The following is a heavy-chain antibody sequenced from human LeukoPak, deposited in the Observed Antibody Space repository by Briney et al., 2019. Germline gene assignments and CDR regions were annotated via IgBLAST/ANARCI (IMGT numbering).Heavy chain of an antibody. CDR3: ARVGTRTYYDFWSGDSWFDP. Sequence: ASVKVSCKASGYTFTSYGISWVRQAPGQGLEWMGWISAYNGNTNYAQKLQGRVTMTTDTSTSTAYMELRSLRSDDTAVYYCARVGTRTYYDFWSGDSWFDPWGQGTLVTVSS. CDR1: GYTFTSYG. J-gene: IGHJ5*02. V-gene: IGHV1-18*01. CDR2: ISAYNGNT. D-gene: IGHD3-3*01.